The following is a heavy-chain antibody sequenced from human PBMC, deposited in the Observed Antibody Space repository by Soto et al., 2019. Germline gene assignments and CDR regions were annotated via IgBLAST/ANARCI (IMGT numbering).Heavy chain of an antibody. CDR1: GFAFSTYA. J-gene: IGHJ4*02. CDR3: AKLRIASEVGRPFDY. V-gene: IGHV3-23*01. D-gene: IGHD2-21*01. CDR2: ISDSGGST. Sequence: GGSLRLSCAASGFAFSTYAMSWVRQAPGKGLEWVSGISDSGGSTYYAGSVKGRFTISRDNSKDTLYLQMNSLRAEDTAVYYCAKLRIASEVGRPFDYWGQGTLVTVSS.